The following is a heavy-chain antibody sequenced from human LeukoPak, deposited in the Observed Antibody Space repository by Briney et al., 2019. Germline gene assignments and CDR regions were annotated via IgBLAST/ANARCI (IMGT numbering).Heavy chain of an antibody. Sequence: SVKVSCKASGGTFSSYAISWVRQAPGQGLEWMGRIIPILGIANYAQKFQGRVTITADKSTSTAYMELSSLRSEDTAVYYCARASPQWELQTGFDYWGPGTLVTVSS. CDR3: ARASPQWELQTGFDY. CDR1: GGTFSSYA. D-gene: IGHD1-26*01. V-gene: IGHV1-69*04. J-gene: IGHJ4*02. CDR2: IIPILGIA.